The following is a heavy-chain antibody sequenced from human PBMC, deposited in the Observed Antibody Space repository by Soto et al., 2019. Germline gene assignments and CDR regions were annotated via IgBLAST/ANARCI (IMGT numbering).Heavy chain of an antibody. J-gene: IGHJ6*02. CDR3: ARGHVAAARYYYYGMDV. CDR1: GGSFSGYY. CDR2: INHSKST. D-gene: IGHD6-13*01. V-gene: IGHV4-34*01. Sequence: SETLSLTCAVYGGSFSGYYWSWIRQPPGKGLEWIGEINHSKSTNYNPSIKSRDNISVDTSKNQFSLKLSYVTAADTVVYYCARGHVAAARYYYYGMDVWGQGTTVTVSS.